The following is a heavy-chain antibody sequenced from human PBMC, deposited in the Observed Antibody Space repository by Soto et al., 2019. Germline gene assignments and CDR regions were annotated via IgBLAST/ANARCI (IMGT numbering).Heavy chain of an antibody. V-gene: IGHV3-23*01. D-gene: IGHD3-22*01. CDR2: ISGSGGRV. Sequence: EVQLLESGGGMVEPRGSLKLSCAASGFSFGTYVMNWVRQAPGKGLEWVSGISGSGGRVYSADSVKGRFTISRDNSRNPLYLQMNSLRAKDTAIYYCAMTRLYDTGTNDYHRDALDIWGQGTQVTVSS. J-gene: IGHJ3*02. CDR1: GFSFGTYV. CDR3: AMTRLYDTGTNDYHRDALDI.